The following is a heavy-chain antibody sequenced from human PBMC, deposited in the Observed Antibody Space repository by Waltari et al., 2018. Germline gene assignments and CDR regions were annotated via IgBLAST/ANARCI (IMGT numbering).Heavy chain of an antibody. Sequence: QVQLQQWGAGLLKPSETLSLTCAVYGGSFSGYYWSWIRHPPGKGLEWIGEINHSGSTNYNPSLKRRVTISVDTSKNQFSLKLSSVTAADTAVYYCARGNLRAFDIWGQGTMVTVSS. V-gene: IGHV4-34*01. J-gene: IGHJ3*02. D-gene: IGHD4-17*01. CDR2: INHSGST. CDR3: ARGNLRAFDI. CDR1: GGSFSGYY.